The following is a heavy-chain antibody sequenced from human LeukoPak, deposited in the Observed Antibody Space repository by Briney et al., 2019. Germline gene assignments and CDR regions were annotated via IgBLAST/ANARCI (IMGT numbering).Heavy chain of an antibody. CDR1: GGSISSSSYY. CDR3: ARALKPVHYYGSGNWFDP. J-gene: IGHJ5*02. V-gene: IGHV4-39*07. Sequence: SETLSLTCTVSGGSISSSSYYWGWIRQPPGKGLEWIGSIYYSGSTYYNPSLKSRVTISVDTSKNQFSLKLSSVTAADTAVYYCARALKPVHYYGSGNWFDPWGQGTLVTVSS. CDR2: IYYSGST. D-gene: IGHD3-10*01.